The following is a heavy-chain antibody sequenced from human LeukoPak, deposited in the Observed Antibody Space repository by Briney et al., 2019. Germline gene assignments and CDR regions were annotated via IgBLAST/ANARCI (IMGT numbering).Heavy chain of an antibody. Sequence: SETLSLTCTVSGYSISSDFYWGWIRQPPGKGLEWIGSFYHSGSTHYNPSLTSRVTISVDTSKNQFSLKLSSVTAADTAVYYCAREEDYDFWSGYYVWGQGTLVTVSS. CDR2: FYHSGST. CDR1: GYSISSDFY. V-gene: IGHV4-38-2*02. CDR3: AREEDYDFWSGYYV. D-gene: IGHD3-3*01. J-gene: IGHJ4*02.